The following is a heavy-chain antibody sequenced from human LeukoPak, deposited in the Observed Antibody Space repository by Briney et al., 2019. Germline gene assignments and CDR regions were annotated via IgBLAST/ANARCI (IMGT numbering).Heavy chain of an antibody. J-gene: IGHJ4*02. D-gene: IGHD4-17*01. CDR3: ASDDYGDYGVLTSDY. V-gene: IGHV4-39*07. CDR1: GDSISNDNYY. Sequence: SETLSLTCTVSGDSISNDNYYWGWIRQPPGKGLEWIGSIYYSGSTYYNPSLKSRVTISVDTSKNQFSLKLSSVTAADTAVYYCASDDYGDYGVLTSDYWGQGTLVTVSS. CDR2: IYYSGST.